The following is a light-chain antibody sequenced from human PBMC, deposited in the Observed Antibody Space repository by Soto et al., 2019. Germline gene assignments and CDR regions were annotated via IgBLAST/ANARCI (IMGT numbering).Light chain of an antibody. CDR3: QQYGSSRWT. CDR2: GAS. V-gene: IGKV3-20*01. CDR1: QSVSSSY. J-gene: IGKJ1*01. Sequence: EIVLTQSPGTLSLSPGERATFSCRASQSVSSSYIAWYQQKRGQAPRRLIYGASIRATGIPDRFSGSGSGTDFTLTISRLEPEDFALYYCQQYGSSRWTFGQGTKVDI.